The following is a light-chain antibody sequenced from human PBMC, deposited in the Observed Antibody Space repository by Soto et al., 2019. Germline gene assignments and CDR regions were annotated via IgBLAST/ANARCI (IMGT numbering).Light chain of an antibody. CDR2: DES. CDR1: NIGTKS. CDR3: QVWDFSGDHPNWV. Sequence: SYELTQSPSVSVAPGQTASITCGGNNIGTKSVHWYQKKPGQAPVLVIYDESDRPSGIPERFSGSNSGNTATLTISRVEAGDEADYYCQVWDFSGDHPNWVFGGGTKLTVL. V-gene: IGLV3-21*02. J-gene: IGLJ3*02.